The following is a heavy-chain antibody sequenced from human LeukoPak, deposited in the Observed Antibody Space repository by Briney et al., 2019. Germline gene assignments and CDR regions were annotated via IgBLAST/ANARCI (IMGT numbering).Heavy chain of an antibody. J-gene: IGHJ3*02. V-gene: IGHV1-46*01. CDR1: GYIFTSYN. CDR2: INSSGGST. D-gene: IGHD1-26*01. Sequence: AASVKVSCKASGYIFTSYNMYWVRQAPGQGLEWMGIINSSGGSTNYAQKFQGRVTMTRDMSTSTVYMELSSLRSEDTAVYYCARGRLSGSFGVGDAFDIWGQGTMVTVSS. CDR3: ARGRLSGSFGVGDAFDI.